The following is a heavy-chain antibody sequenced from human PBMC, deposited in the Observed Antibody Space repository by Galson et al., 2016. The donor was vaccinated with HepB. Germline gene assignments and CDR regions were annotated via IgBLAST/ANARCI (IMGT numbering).Heavy chain of an antibody. V-gene: IGHV3-48*03. D-gene: IGHD6-6*01. J-gene: IGHJ4*02. Sequence: SLRLSCAASGFTFSNYDMNWVRQAPGTGLEWISFISSDGSTMYYADSVKGRFAASRDTADNSLSLHMSSLRAEDTGFYSCARAGLSGSWDFDCWGQGALVTVSS. CDR1: GFTFSNYD. CDR2: ISSDGSTM. CDR3: ARAGLSGSWDFDC.